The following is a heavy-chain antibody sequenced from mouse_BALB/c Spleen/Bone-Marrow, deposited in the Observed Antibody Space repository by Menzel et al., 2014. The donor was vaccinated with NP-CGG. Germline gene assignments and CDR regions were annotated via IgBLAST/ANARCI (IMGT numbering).Heavy chain of an antibody. CDR1: GFNIKDYH. CDR2: IDPGNGDT. Sequence: EVKLMESGAELVRSGASVKLSCTASGFNIKDYHMHWVKQRPEQGLEWIGWIDPGNGDTEYAPKFQGRATMTADTSSNTAYLQLSSLTSEDTAVYYCNAEHGNYHYFDYWGQGTTLTVSS. D-gene: IGHD6-1*01. J-gene: IGHJ2*01. V-gene: IGHV14-4*02. CDR3: NAEHGNYHYFDY.